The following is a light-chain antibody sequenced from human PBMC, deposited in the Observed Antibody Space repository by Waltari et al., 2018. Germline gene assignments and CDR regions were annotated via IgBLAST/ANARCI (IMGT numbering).Light chain of an antibody. CDR1: QSFFNY. J-gene: IGKJ4*01. Sequence: VLTQSPATLSLSAGERATLSCRASQSFFNYLAWYQQKRGQAPRLLIYDTSKMATGIPARFSGSGSGTDFTLTISNLEADDFALYYCQQGSILPLTFGGGTKVEIK. V-gene: IGKV3-11*01. CDR3: QQGSILPLT. CDR2: DTS.